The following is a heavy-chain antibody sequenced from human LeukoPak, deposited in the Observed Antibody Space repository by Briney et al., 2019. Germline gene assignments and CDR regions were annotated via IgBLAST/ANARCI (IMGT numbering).Heavy chain of an antibody. CDR2: INSDGSTT. J-gene: IGHJ4*02. CDR1: GFTFNSNW. V-gene: IGHV3-74*01. CDR3: ARGGPIDY. Sequence: GGSLRLSCAASGFTFNSNWMYWVRQAPGKGLVWVSRINSDGSTTSYVDSVKGRFTISRDNAKSTLYLQMNSLRAEDTAVYYCARGGPIDYWGQGTLVTVSS.